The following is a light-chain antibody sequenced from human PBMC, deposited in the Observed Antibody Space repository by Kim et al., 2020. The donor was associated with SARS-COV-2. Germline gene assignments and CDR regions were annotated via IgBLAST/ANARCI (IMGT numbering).Light chain of an antibody. V-gene: IGLV3-1*01. CDR1: KLGNKY. CDR2: QDS. J-gene: IGLJ2*01. CDR3: QAWDSSTAVV. Sequence: VSPGQTASITCSGDKLGNKYTAWYQQKPGQSPVLVRYQDSKRPSGIPERFSGSNSGNTATLTISGTQAIDEADYYCQAWDSSTAVVFGGGTQLTVL.